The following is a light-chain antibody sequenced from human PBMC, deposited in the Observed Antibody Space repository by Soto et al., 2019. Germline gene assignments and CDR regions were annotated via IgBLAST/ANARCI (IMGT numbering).Light chain of an antibody. J-gene: IGLJ1*01. Sequence: QSALTQPPSVSGSPGQSVTTSCTGTSSDVGSDGRVSWYQQPPGTAPKLMIYEVSNRPSGVPDRFSGSKSGDTASLTISGLQAEDEADYYCSSYTSSSTYVFVTGTKVTVL. V-gene: IGLV2-18*02. CDR2: EVS. CDR3: SSYTSSSTYV. CDR1: SSDVGSDGR.